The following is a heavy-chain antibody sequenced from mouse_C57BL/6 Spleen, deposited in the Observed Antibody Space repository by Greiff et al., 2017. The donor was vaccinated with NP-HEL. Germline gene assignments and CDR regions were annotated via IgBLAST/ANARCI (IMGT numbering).Heavy chain of an antibody. CDR2: INPGSGGT. Sequence: VQLQQSGAELVRPGTSVKVSCKASGYAFTNYLIEWVKQRPGQGLEWIGVINPGSGGTNYNEKFKGKATLTADKSSSTAYMQLSSLTSEDSAVYFCARSNDGYYPYYFDYWGQGTTLTVSS. J-gene: IGHJ2*01. D-gene: IGHD2-3*01. V-gene: IGHV1-54*01. CDR3: ARSNDGYYPYYFDY. CDR1: GYAFTNYL.